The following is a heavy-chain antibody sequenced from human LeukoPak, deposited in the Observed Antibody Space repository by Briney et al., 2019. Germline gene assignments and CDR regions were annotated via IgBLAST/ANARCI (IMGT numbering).Heavy chain of an antibody. V-gene: IGHV1-24*01. CDR1: GYTLTELS. CDR2: FDPEDGET. J-gene: IGHJ3*02. CDR3: ATSDIVVVPAATHDAFDI. Sequence: ASVKVSCKVSGYTLTELSMHRVRQAPGKGLEWMGGFDPEDGETIYAQKFQGRVTMTEDTSTDTAYMELSSLRSEDTAVYYCATSDIVVVPAATHDAFDIWGQGTMVTVSS. D-gene: IGHD2-2*01.